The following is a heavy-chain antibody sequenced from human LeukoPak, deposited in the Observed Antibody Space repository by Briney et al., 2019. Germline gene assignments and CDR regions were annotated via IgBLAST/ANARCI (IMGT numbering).Heavy chain of an antibody. CDR2: ISAYNGNT. Sequence: ASVKVSRKASGYTFTSYGISWVRQAPGQGLEWMGWISAYNGNTNYAQKLQGRVTMTTDTSTSTAYMELRSLRSDDTAVYYCASGRYYYYDSSGYLDYWGQGTLVTVSS. CDR1: GYTFTSYG. V-gene: IGHV1-18*01. J-gene: IGHJ4*02. D-gene: IGHD3-22*01. CDR3: ASGRYYYYDSSGYLDY.